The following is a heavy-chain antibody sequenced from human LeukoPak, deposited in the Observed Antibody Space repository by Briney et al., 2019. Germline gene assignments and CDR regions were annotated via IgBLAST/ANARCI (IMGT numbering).Heavy chain of an antibody. Sequence: SETLSLTCTVSGGSISSGSYYWSWIRQPAGKGLEWIGRIYTSGSTNYNPSLKSRVTISVDTSKNQFSLKLSSVTAADTAVYYCARKSSGSIDYWGQGTLVTASS. CDR1: GGSISSGSYY. V-gene: IGHV4-61*02. CDR3: ARKSSGSIDY. D-gene: IGHD1-26*01. CDR2: IYTSGST. J-gene: IGHJ4*02.